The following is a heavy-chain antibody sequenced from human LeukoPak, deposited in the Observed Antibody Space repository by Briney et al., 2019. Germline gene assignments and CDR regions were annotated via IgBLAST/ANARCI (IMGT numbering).Heavy chain of an antibody. D-gene: IGHD6-19*01. J-gene: IGHJ5*02. CDR2: IYYSGST. Sequence: SESLSLTCTVSGGSMSSSSYYWGWIRQPGGKGLEWFASIYYSGSTYSNTSLKSRATISVNTSKNQFSLKLRSVTAADTAVYYCARRLGQWLADNWFDPWGQGTLVTVSS. V-gene: IGHV4-39*01. CDR1: GGSMSSSSYY. CDR3: ARRLGQWLADNWFDP.